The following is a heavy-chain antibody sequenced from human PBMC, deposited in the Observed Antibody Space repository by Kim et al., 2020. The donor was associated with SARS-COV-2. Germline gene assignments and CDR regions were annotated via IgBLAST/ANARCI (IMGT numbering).Heavy chain of an antibody. CDR2: VWYDGSGE. CDR3: AKGALYYG. V-gene: IGHV3-33*06. CDR1: GFSFSTSG. Sequence: GGSLRLSCVASGFSFSTSGMHWVRQAPGKGLEWLAVVWYDGSGESSADSVKGRVTISRDNSKNTVYLQVRSLRAEDKATYYCAKGALYYG. J-gene: IGHJ6*01.